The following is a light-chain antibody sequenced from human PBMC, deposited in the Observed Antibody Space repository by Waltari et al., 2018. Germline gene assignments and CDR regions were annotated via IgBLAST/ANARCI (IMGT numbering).Light chain of an antibody. V-gene: IGLV2-14*01. CDR1: STDVGPSNF. CDR3: SSYTTSTTLL. Sequence: QSALTQPASVSGSPGQSITISCTGSSTDVGPSNFVPWYQQHPGKVPKLILYDVGNRPSGISHRFSASKSGNTASLTISGLQEEDEGEYYCSSYTTSTTLLFGTGTRLTVL. J-gene: IGLJ1*01. CDR2: DVG.